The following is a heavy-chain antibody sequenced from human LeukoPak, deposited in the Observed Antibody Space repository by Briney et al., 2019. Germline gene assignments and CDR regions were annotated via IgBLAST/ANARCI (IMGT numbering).Heavy chain of an antibody. CDR1: GYIFTHYW. J-gene: IGHJ4*02. CDR2: IYPADSDT. CDR3: ARQSRDGSKTRGYYFDY. V-gene: IGHV5-51*01. D-gene: IGHD3-10*01. Sequence: GESLKISCQVSGYIFTHYWIGWVRQMPGNGLESMGMIYPADSDTTYSPSFQGQVTISADKSINTVYLQWSSLKASDTAMYYCARQSRDGSKTRGYYFDYWGQGTLVTVS.